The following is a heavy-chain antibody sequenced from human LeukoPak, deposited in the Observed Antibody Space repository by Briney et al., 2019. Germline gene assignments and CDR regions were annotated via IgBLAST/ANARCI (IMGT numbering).Heavy chain of an antibody. CDR3: AKDRVPYYYDSSGNPFFDY. J-gene: IGHJ4*02. CDR2: ISGSGGST. CDR1: GFTFSSYA. Sequence: GGSLRLSCAASGFTFSSYAMSWVRQAPGKGLEWVSAISGSGGSTYYADSVEGRFTISRDNSKNTLYLQMNSLRAEDTAVYYCAKDRVPYYYDSSGNPFFDYWGQGTLVTVSS. D-gene: IGHD3-22*01. V-gene: IGHV3-23*01.